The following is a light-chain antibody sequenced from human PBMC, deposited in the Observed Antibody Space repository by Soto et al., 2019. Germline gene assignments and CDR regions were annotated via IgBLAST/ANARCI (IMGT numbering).Light chain of an antibody. Sequence: EIVLTQSPATLSLSPGERPTLPCGASQSVRAYLAWYQQKPGQAPRLLIYDASSRATGIPARFSGSGSGTDFTLTISSLEPEDFAVYYCQQRSNWPLTFGGGTKVEIK. CDR1: QSVRAY. CDR3: QQRSNWPLT. CDR2: DAS. J-gene: IGKJ4*01. V-gene: IGKV3-11*01.